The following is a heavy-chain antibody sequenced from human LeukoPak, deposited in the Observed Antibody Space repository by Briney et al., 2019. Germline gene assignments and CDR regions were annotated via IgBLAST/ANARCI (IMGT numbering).Heavy chain of an antibody. Sequence: GESLKISCKGSGYSFTSYWIGWVRQMPGKGLEWMAFIYPGDSDTRYSPSFQGQVTISADKSISTAYLQWSSLKASDTAMYYCARTSGDYGGNALYFDYWGQGTLVTVSS. D-gene: IGHD4-23*01. V-gene: IGHV5-51*01. J-gene: IGHJ4*02. CDR3: ARTSGDYGGNALYFDY. CDR2: IYPGDSDT. CDR1: GYSFTSYW.